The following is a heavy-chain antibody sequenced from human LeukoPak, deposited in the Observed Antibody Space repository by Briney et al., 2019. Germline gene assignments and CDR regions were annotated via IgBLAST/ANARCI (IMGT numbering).Heavy chain of an antibody. V-gene: IGHV5-51*01. Sequence: GESLKISCKGSGYSFTSYWIGWVRQMPGKGLEWMGIIYPGDSDTRYRPSFQGQVTISADRSISTAYLQWNSLKASDTAMYYCARPRGYCSSGSCYSIDYWGQGTLVTVSS. CDR2: IYPGDSDT. CDR3: ARPRGYCSSGSCYSIDY. D-gene: IGHD2-15*01. CDR1: GYSFTSYW. J-gene: IGHJ4*02.